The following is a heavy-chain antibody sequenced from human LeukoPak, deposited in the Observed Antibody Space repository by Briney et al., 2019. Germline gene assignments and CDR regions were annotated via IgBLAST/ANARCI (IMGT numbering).Heavy chain of an antibody. V-gene: IGHV3-7*01. Sequence: GGSLRLSCAASGFTFNKYWMSWVRRAPGKGLEWVANIKKDGTEENYVSSVKGRFTVSRDNAKNSLYLQMNSLTVEDTAVYYCARDLDFWSGGIDWGQGTLVTVSS. CDR1: GFTFNKYW. CDR3: ARDLDFWSGGID. CDR2: IKKDGTEE. D-gene: IGHD3-3*01. J-gene: IGHJ4*02.